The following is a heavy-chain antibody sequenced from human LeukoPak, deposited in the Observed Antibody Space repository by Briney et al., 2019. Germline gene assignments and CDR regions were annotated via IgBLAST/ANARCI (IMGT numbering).Heavy chain of an antibody. CDR3: AKDIAYYSYGYIYYGMDV. CDR1: GFTFDTYA. V-gene: IGHV3-23*01. Sequence: GGSLRLSCAASGFTFDTYAMSWIRQAPGKGLEWVSVISGSGDSTYYADSVKGRFTISRDNSKNTLYLQMNSLRAEDTAVYYCAKDIAYYSYGYIYYGMDVWGQGTTVTVSS. CDR2: ISGSGDST. J-gene: IGHJ6*02. D-gene: IGHD5-18*01.